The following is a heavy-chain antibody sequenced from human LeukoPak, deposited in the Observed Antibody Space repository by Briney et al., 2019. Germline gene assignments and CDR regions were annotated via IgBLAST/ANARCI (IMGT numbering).Heavy chain of an antibody. J-gene: IGHJ3*01. V-gene: IGHV3-21*01. Sequence: PGGSLRLSCAASGFTFSAYSMNWVRQAPGEGLEWVSSIGAAGGHIYYTDSMKGRSTISRDNAKSSLFLQMNSLRAEDTGIYYCVRVGSGATRADTLDLWSQGTMVTVSS. CDR2: IGAAGGHI. CDR1: GFTFSAYS. CDR3: VRVGSGATRADTLDL. D-gene: IGHD6-19*01.